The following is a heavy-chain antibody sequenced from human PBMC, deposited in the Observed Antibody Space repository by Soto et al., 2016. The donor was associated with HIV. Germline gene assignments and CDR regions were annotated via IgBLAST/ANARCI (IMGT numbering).Heavy chain of an antibody. V-gene: IGHV3-21*01. CDR1: GFTFSTYN. Sequence: EVQLVESGGGLVNPGGSLRLSCAASGFTFSTYNMNWVRQAPGKGLEWVSSISSSGSYIYYADSVKGRFTISRDNAKNSLYLQMNSLRAEDTAVYYCAREGLEQWLVLAYYYLDVWGKGPRSPSP. J-gene: IGHJ6*03. CDR3: AREGLEQWLVLAYYYLDV. D-gene: IGHD6-19*01. CDR2: ISSSGSYI.